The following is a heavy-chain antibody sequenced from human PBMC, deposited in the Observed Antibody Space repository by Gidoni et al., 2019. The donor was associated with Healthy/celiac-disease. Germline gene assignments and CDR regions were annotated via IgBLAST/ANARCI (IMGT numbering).Heavy chain of an antibody. J-gene: IGHJ4*02. V-gene: IGHV1-69*01. CDR3: ARAFGDGYGLLDD. D-gene: IGHD5-12*01. CDR2: IIPIFGTA. CDR1: AGPFSSYA. Sequence: QVQLVPSGAVVKKPGSSVKVSCKASAGPFSSYAISWVRQAPGQGLEWMGGIIPIFGTANYAQKFQGRVTITADESTSTAYMELSSLRSEDTAVYYCARAFGDGYGLLDDWGQGTLVTVSS.